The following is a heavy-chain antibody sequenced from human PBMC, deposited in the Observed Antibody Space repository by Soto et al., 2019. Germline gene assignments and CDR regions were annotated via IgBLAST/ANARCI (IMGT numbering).Heavy chain of an antibody. V-gene: IGHV1-69*13. J-gene: IGHJ4*02. CDR3: ARERTLPGIAAAGAMDN. Sequence: SVKVSCKASGGTFSSYAISWVRQAPGQGLEWMGGIIPIFGTANYAQKFQGRVTITADESASTDYMELSSLRTEDTAVYYCARERTLPGIAAAGAMDNWGQGTLVT. D-gene: IGHD6-13*01. CDR1: GGTFSSYA. CDR2: IIPIFGTA.